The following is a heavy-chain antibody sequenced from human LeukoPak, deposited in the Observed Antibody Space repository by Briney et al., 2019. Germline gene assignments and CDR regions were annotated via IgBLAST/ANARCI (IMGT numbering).Heavy chain of an antibody. J-gene: IGHJ4*02. CDR2: ISGSGGST. CDR1: GFTFSSYA. Sequence: GGSLRLSCAASGFTFSSYAMSWVRQAPGKGLEWVSAISGSGGSTYYADSVKGRFTISRDNSKNTLYLQMNSPRAEDTAVYYCAKSMHYYDSSGSYWGQGTLVTVSS. V-gene: IGHV3-23*01. D-gene: IGHD3-22*01. CDR3: AKSMHYYDSSGSY.